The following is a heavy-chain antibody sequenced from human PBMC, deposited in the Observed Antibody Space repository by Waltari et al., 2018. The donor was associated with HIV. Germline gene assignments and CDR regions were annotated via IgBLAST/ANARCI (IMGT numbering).Heavy chain of an antibody. CDR1: GGSISSSGSF. Sequence: QLQLQESGPGLVKSSETLTLTCTVSGGSISSSGSFWGWIRQPPGKGLEWIGSINYSGSTYHNPSLKSRGTISEDTSKNQFSLKLTSVTAADTAIYYCARRDMARYHDAFDIWGQGTMVTVSS. J-gene: IGHJ3*02. V-gene: IGHV4-39*01. CDR3: ARRDMARYHDAFDI. D-gene: IGHD3-9*01. CDR2: INYSGST.